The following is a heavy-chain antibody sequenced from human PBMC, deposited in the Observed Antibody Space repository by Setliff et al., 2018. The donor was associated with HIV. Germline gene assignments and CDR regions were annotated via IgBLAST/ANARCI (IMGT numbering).Heavy chain of an antibody. V-gene: IGHV3-20*04. CDR2: INWNGGST. CDR1: GFTFSSYW. Sequence: GGSLRLSCAASGFTFSSYWMHWVRQAPGEGLVWVSRINWNGGSTGYADSVKGRFTISRDNAKNSLYLQMNSLRSEDTALYYCARATVLRYFDWFSRPGANAFDIWGQGTMVTVSS. J-gene: IGHJ3*02. CDR3: ARATVLRYFDWFSRPGANAFDI. D-gene: IGHD3-9*01.